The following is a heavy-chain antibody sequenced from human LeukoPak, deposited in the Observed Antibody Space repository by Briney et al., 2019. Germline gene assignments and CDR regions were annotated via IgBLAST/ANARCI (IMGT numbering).Heavy chain of an antibody. CDR2: ISGSGAST. D-gene: IGHD1-14*01. CDR3: AKTLARHGTFDY. Sequence: GGSLRLSCAASGFIFSSYAMSWVRQAPGRGLEWVSAISGSGASTYYADSVKGRFTISRDNSKNTLSLQMSSLRAEDTAVYYCAKTLARHGTFDYWGQGTRVTVSS. J-gene: IGHJ4*02. V-gene: IGHV3-23*01. CDR1: GFIFSSYA.